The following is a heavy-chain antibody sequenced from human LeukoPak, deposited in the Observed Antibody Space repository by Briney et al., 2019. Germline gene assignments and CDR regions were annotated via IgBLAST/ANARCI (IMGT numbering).Heavy chain of an antibody. D-gene: IGHD3-9*01. CDR1: GYSISSGYY. CDR3: ARRYYDILTGYYYYFDY. V-gene: IGHV4-38-2*01. J-gene: IGHJ4*02. CDR2: IYHSGST. Sequence: SETLSLTCAVSGYSISSGYYWGWIRQPPGKGLEWIGSIYHSGSTYYNPSLKSRVTISVGTSKNQFSLKLSSVTAADTAVYYCARRYYDILTGYYYYFDYWGQGTLVTVSS.